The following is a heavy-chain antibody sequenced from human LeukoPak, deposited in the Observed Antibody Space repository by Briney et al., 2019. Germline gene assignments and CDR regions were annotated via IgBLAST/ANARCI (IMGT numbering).Heavy chain of an antibody. CDR1: GFSFSSYW. Sequence: GGSLRLSCVASGFSFSSYWMAWVRQAPGKGLEWVANIKQDESEKNYVDSVKGRFTISRDNAKNSLFLQMNSLRVEDTAVYYCARDVAGSLDYWGQGTLVTVSS. V-gene: IGHV3-7*01. CDR3: ARDVAGSLDY. CDR2: IKQDESEK. J-gene: IGHJ4*02. D-gene: IGHD1-26*01.